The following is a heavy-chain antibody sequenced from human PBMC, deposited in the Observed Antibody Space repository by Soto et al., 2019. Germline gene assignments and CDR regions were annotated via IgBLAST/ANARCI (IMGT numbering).Heavy chain of an antibody. Sequence: ASVKVSCKTSGYTFNTYGINWVRQAPGQGLEWMGIINPSGGSTSYAQKFQGRVTMTRDTSTSTVYMELSSLRSEDTAVYYCARDYDSSGYYYDYWGQGTLVTVS. CDR3: ARDYDSSGYYYDY. D-gene: IGHD3-22*01. V-gene: IGHV1-46*02. CDR1: GYTFNTYG. J-gene: IGHJ4*02. CDR2: INPSGGST.